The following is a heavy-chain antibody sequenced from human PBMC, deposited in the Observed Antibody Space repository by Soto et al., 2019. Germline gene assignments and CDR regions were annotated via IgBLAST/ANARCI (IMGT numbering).Heavy chain of an antibody. CDR2: INHSGST. CDR3: ARGNGLRFLEWLTKRNWFDP. Sequence: SSETLSLTCAVYGGSFSGYYWSWIRQPPGKGLEWIGEINHSGSTNYNPSLKSRVTISVDTSKNQFSLKLSYVTAADTAVYYCARGNGLRFLEWLTKRNWFDPWGQGTLVTVSS. V-gene: IGHV4-34*01. CDR1: GGSFSGYY. J-gene: IGHJ5*02. D-gene: IGHD3-3*01.